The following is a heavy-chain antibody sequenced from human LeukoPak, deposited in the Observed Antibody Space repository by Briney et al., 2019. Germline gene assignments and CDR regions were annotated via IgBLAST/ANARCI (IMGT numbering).Heavy chain of an antibody. CDR2: INHSGST. J-gene: IGHJ6*02. D-gene: IGHD6-6*01. V-gene: IGHV4-34*01. Sequence: SETLSLTCAVYGGSFSGYYWSWIRQPPGKGLEWIGEINHSGSTNYNPSLKSRVTISVDTSKNQFSLKLSSVTAADTAVYYCARGLGVAARPSYYGMDVWGQGTTVTVSS. CDR3: ARGLGVAARPSYYGMDV. CDR1: GGSFSGYY.